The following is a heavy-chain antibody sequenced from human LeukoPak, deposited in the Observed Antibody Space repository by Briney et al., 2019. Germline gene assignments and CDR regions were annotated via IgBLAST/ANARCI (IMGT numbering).Heavy chain of an antibody. Sequence: PGRSLRLSCAASGFTFSSYAMHWVRQAPGKGLEWVAVISYDGSNKYYADSVKGRFTISRDNSKNTLYLQMDSLRAEDTAVYYCARDRGTRILDFWGQGTMVTVSS. V-gene: IGHV3-30-3*01. CDR1: GFTFSSYA. CDR2: ISYDGSNK. J-gene: IGHJ3*01. CDR3: ARDRGTRILDF. D-gene: IGHD2-15*01.